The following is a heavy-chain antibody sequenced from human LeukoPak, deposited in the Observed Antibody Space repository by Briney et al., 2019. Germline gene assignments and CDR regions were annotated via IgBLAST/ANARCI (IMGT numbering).Heavy chain of an antibody. CDR2: IYYSGST. V-gene: IGHV4-38-2*02. CDR3: ARAPIVVVSTPSFDT. Sequence: PSETLSLTCTVSGYSISSGYFWGWIRQPPGKGLEWIATIYYSGSTIYTPSLKSRLAISRDASSDQFSLRLTSVTAADTAVYYCARAPIVVVSTPSFDTWGQGILVTVSS. CDR1: GYSISSGYF. D-gene: IGHD3-22*01. J-gene: IGHJ4*02.